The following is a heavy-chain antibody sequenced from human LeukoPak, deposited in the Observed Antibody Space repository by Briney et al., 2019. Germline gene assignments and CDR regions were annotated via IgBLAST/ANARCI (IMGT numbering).Heavy chain of an antibody. CDR3: ARDLGIPAAEYFDY. Sequence: GGSLRLSCAVSGFTFSNYAMSWVRQAPGKGLEWVSVIYSGGSTYYADSVKGRFTISRDNSKNTLYLQMNSLRAEDTAVYYCARDLGIPAAEYFDYWGQGTLVTVSS. J-gene: IGHJ4*02. CDR1: GFTFSNYA. V-gene: IGHV3-66*01. D-gene: IGHD6-13*01. CDR2: IYSGGST.